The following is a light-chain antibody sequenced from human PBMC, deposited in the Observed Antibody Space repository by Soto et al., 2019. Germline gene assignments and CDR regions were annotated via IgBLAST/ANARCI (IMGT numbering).Light chain of an antibody. CDR2: NAS. J-gene: IGKJ5*01. CDR3: QQRSNWPPIT. CDR1: QSVSSY. V-gene: IGKV3-11*01. Sequence: DIVLTQSPATLSLSPGERATLSCRASQSVSSYLAWYQQKPDQAPSLLIYNASNMATGIPARFSGSGYGTDFTLTISSIEPEDFAVYYWQQRSNWPPITVGQGTRLEIK.